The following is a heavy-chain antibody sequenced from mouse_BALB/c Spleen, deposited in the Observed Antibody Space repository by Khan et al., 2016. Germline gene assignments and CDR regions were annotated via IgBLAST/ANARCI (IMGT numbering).Heavy chain of an antibody. V-gene: IGHV14-3*02. J-gene: IGHJ3*01. CDR3: VRPFYDGYYGFAY. D-gene: IGHD2-3*01. CDR1: GFNIKDTY. Sequence: VQLQQPGAEFVKPGASVKLSCTASGFNIKDTYIHWVKQSPEQGLEWIGGIDPATGNTKFDPKFQGKAPITTDTSSNTAYLQLSSLTSEDTSFYYWVRPFYDGYYGFAYWGQGTLVTVSA. CDR2: IDPATGNT.